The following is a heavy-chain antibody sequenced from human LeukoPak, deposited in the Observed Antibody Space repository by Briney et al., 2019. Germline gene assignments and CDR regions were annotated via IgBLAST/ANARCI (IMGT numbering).Heavy chain of an antibody. CDR1: GGTFSSYA. V-gene: IGHV1-2*02. J-gene: IGHJ5*02. Sequence: ASVKVSCKASGGTFSSYAISWVRQAPGQGLEWMGWINPKSGGTDYAQIFQGRVTMTRDTSISTVYMELSRLKSDDTAVYYCARGTHQRPTGSSVRRGWFDPWGQGALITVSS. CDR2: INPKSGGT. CDR3: ARGTHQRPTGSSVRRGWFDP. D-gene: IGHD6-13*01.